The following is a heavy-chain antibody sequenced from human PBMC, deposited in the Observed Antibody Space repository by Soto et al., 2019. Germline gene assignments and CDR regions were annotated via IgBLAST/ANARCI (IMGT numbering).Heavy chain of an antibody. V-gene: IGHV3-33*01. D-gene: IGHD3-16*01. CDR1: GLSFSNFG. CDR2: IWYDGRNK. Sequence: GGSLRLSCEASGLSFSNFGMHWVRQAPDKGLEWVANIWYDGRNKYYADSVKGRFTISRDNSKNTVYLEMSSLRAEDTAVYYCARGGKNSYGMDVWGQGTKVTVS. J-gene: IGHJ6*02. CDR3: ARGGKNSYGMDV.